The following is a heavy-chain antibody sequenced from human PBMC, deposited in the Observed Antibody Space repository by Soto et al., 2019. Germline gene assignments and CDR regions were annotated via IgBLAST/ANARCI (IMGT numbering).Heavy chain of an antibody. J-gene: IGHJ4*02. D-gene: IGHD1-26*01. CDR2: VYPSGTS. CDR1: GASVNSHY. CDR3: AREYGTYSGSPFDS. V-gene: IGHV4-59*02. Sequence: SETLSLTCVVSGASVNSHYWHWIRQPPGQGLEWVGSVYPSGTSNYNPSLKSRLTISLDTSKNQFSLTLNSVTAADTAVYFCAREYGTYSGSPFDSWGQGTPVTVSS.